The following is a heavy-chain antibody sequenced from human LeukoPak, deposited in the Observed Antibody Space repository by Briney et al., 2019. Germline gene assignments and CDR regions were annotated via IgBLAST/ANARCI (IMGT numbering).Heavy chain of an antibody. CDR2: ISYSGST. D-gene: IGHD3-16*01. V-gene: IGHV4-59*08. CDR3: GRHSGGTFDY. CDR1: GDSISGYF. Sequence: PSETLSLTCTVSGDSISGYFWSWIRHPPGKRLEWIGYISYSGSTNYNPSLKSRVTISVDTSKNHFSLRLSSVTAADTAVYYCGRHSGGTFDYWGQGTLVTVSS. J-gene: IGHJ4*02.